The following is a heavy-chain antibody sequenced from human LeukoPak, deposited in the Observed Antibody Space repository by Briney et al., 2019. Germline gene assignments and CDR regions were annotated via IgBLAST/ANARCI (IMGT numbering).Heavy chain of an antibody. CDR1: GFTFSSYG. CDR3: ARTGGDGYNSGVGY. J-gene: IGHJ4*02. V-gene: IGHV3-33*01. CDR2: IWYDGSNK. D-gene: IGHD5-24*01. Sequence: GGSPRLSCAASGFTFSSYGMHWVRQAPGKGLEWVAVIWYDGSNKYYADSVKGRFTISRDNSKNTLYLQMNSLRAEDTAVYYCARTGGDGYNSGVGYWGQGTLVTVSS.